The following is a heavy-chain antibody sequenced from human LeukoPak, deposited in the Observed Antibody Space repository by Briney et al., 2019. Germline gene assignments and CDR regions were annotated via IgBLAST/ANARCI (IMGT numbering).Heavy chain of an antibody. V-gene: IGHV4-59*13. CDR2: IYYSGST. CDR1: GGSISSYY. Sequence: SETLSLTCTVSGGSISSYYWSWIRQPPGKGLEWIGYIYYSGSTNYNPSLKSRVTISVDTSKNQFSLKLSSVTAADTAVYYCARCSSRPGAVYYYYYYMDVWGKGTTVTVSS. D-gene: IGHD2-2*01. J-gene: IGHJ6*03. CDR3: ARCSSRPGAVYYYYYYMDV.